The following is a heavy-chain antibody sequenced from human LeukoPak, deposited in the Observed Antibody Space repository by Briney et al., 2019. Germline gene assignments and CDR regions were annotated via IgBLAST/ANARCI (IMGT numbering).Heavy chain of an antibody. CDR1: GFTFSSYG. J-gene: IGHJ5*02. CDR3: ARGDNWNDVFGWFDP. Sequence: EPGRSLRLSCAASGFTFSSYGMHWVRQAPGKGLEWVAVIWYDGSNKYYADSVKGRFTISRDNSKNTLYLQMNSLRAEDTAVYYCARGDNWNDVFGWFDPWGQGTLVTVSS. D-gene: IGHD1-1*01. CDR2: IWYDGSNK. V-gene: IGHV3-33*01.